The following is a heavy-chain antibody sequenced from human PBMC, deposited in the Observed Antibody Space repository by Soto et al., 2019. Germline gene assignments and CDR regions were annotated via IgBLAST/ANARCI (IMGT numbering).Heavy chain of an antibody. Sequence: GESLKISCAASGFTFSNAWMSWVRQAPGKGLEWVGRIKRKTDGGTTDYAAPVKGRFTISRDDSKNTLYLQMNSLKTEDTAVYYCTTENSDYYDSSGYYGYWGQGTLVTVSS. V-gene: IGHV3-15*01. D-gene: IGHD3-22*01. J-gene: IGHJ4*02. CDR3: TTENSDYYDSSGYYGY. CDR2: IKRKTDGGTT. CDR1: GFTFSNAW.